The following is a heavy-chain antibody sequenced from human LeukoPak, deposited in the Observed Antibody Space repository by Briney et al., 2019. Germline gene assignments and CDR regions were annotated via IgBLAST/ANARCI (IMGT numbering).Heavy chain of an antibody. CDR1: EFTFSSYE. CDR3: ARGSL. CDR2: ISTSGNTI. V-gene: IGHV3-48*03. J-gene: IGHJ4*02. Sequence: GGALRLSCAASEFTFSSYEMNWVGQAPGKGLEWVSDISTSGNTINYADSVRGRFTISRDNAKNSLYLQMNSLRAEDTAVYYCARGSLWGQGTLVTVSS.